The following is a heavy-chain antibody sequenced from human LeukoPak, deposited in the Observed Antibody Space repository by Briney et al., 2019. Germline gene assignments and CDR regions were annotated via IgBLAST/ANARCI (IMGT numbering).Heavy chain of an antibody. V-gene: IGHV3-30*03. CDR2: ISYDGSNQ. CDR1: EFTFSSYG. CDR3: ARGTVTMVDY. Sequence: GRSLRLSCAASEFTFSSYGMHWVRQAPGKGLEWVAVISYDGSNQYYADSVKGRFTISRDNSKNTLFLQMNSLRAGDTAVYYCARGTVTMVDYWGQGTLVTVSS. J-gene: IGHJ4*02. D-gene: IGHD3-10*01.